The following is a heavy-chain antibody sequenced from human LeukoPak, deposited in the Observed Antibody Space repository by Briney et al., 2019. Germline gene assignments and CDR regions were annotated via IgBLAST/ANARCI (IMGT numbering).Heavy chain of an antibody. Sequence: SETLSLTCTVSGGSISSYFWSWIRQPPGKGLEWIGYIYSSGNTNYNPSLKSRVTISVDTSKNQFSLKLSSVTAADTAVYYCARGRYLTTSGGAAAGFLDYWGQGSLVTVST. CDR1: GGSISSYF. V-gene: IGHV4-59*12. CDR3: ARGRYLTTSGGAAAGFLDY. D-gene: IGHD6-13*01. J-gene: IGHJ4*02. CDR2: IYSSGNT.